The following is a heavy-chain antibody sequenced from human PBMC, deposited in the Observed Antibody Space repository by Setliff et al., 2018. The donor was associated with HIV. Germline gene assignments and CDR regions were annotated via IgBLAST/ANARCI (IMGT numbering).Heavy chain of an antibody. J-gene: IGHJ4*02. D-gene: IGHD3-10*01. Sequence: ASVKVSCKASGYTFSNYGISWVRQAPSGGLTDYPQKFRGRVTMTRDTSTNTVYMQLSSLTSEDTAVYYCATGHYASDSYYAIDHWGQGTLVTVSS. V-gene: IGHV1-18*01. CDR1: GYTFSNYG. CDR2: GLT. CDR3: ATGHYASDSYYAIDH.